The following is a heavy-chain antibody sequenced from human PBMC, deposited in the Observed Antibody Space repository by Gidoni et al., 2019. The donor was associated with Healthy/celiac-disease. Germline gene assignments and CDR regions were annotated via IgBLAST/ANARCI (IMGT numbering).Heavy chain of an antibody. Sequence: QVQLVESGGGVVQPGRSLRLACAASGSTFSSYGMHWVRQAPGKGLGWVPVISYDGSNKYYADSVKGRFTISRDNSKNPLYLQMTSLRAEDTAVYYCAKDPYGSGSYGDYWGQGTLVTVSS. V-gene: IGHV3-30*18. CDR1: GSTFSSYG. CDR2: ISYDGSNK. CDR3: AKDPYGSGSYGDY. J-gene: IGHJ4*02. D-gene: IGHD3-10*01.